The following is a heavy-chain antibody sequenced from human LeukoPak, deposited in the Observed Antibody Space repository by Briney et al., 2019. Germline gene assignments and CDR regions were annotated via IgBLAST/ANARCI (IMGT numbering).Heavy chain of an antibody. CDR3: ARDLGSRYCSGGSCYGFDY. CDR1: GFTFSSYW. D-gene: IGHD2-15*01. CDR2: INSDGSST. V-gene: IGHV3-74*01. Sequence: GGSLRLSCAASGFTFSSYWMHWVRRAPGKGLVWVSRINSDGSSTSYADSVKGRFTISRDNAKNTLYLQMNSLRAEDTAVYYCARDLGSRYCSGGSCYGFDYWGQGTLVTVSS. J-gene: IGHJ4*02.